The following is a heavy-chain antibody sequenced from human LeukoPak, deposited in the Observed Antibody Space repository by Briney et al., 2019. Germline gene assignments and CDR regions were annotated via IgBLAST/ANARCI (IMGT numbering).Heavy chain of an antibody. Sequence: PGGSLRLSCAASGFTFSRYYMSWVRQIPGKGLEWVSGVSGNGLKTFYADSVRGRFTISRDNSKKTVDLQMNNLRVEDSAIFYCAKIVVPAAYYFYGMDGLGPGTTVTVS. CDR1: GFTFSRYY. CDR3: AKIVVPAAYYFYGMDG. J-gene: IGHJ6*02. V-gene: IGHV3-23*01. CDR2: VSGNGLKT. D-gene: IGHD2-2*01.